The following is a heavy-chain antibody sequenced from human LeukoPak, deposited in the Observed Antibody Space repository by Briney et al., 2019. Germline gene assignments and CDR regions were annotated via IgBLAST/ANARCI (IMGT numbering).Heavy chain of an antibody. CDR2: INPNSGGA. CDR1: GCTFTGYY. CDR3: ARDDWGDYWYFDL. Sequence: ASVKVSCKASGCTFTGYYMHWVRQAPGQGLEWMGRINPNSGGANYAQKFQGRVTMTRDTSISTAYMELSRLRSDDTAVYYCARDDWGDYWYFDLWGRGTLVTVSS. D-gene: IGHD3-9*01. V-gene: IGHV1-2*06. J-gene: IGHJ2*01.